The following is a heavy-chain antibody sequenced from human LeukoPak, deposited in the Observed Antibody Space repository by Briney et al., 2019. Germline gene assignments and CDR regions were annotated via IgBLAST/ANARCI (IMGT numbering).Heavy chain of an antibody. J-gene: IGHJ6*03. V-gene: IGHV5-51*01. D-gene: IGHD3-10*01. Sequence: GESLKISCKGSGYSFTIFWIGWVRPLPGKGREWMGIIYPVDSDTRYSPSFQGQVTISADKSISTAYLQWSSLKASDTAMYYCARHGGSGSYIYYMDVWGKGTTVTVSS. CDR3: ARHGGSGSYIYYMDV. CDR1: GYSFTIFW. CDR2: IYPVDSDT.